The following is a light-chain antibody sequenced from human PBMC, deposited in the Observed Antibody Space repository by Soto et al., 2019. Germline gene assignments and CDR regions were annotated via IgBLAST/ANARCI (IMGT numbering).Light chain of an antibody. CDR2: WAS. J-gene: IGKJ3*01. CDR1: QSVLYSSNNKNY. Sequence: DIVMTQSPDSLAVSLGERATINCKSSQSVLYSSNNKNYLAWYQQKPVQPPKLLIYWASTRESGVPDRFSGSGSGTDFTLTISSLQAEDVAVYYCQQYYSTPVTFGPGTKVDI. CDR3: QQYYSTPVT. V-gene: IGKV4-1*01.